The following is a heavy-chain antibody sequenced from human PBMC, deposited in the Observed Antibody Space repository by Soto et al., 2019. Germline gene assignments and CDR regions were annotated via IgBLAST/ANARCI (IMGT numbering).Heavy chain of an antibody. Sequence: SETLSLTCTVSGGSISSYYWNWIRQSPGKGLEWIGYMYYSGSTKYNPSLKSRVTISLDTSKNQFSLNLRSVTAADTAVYYCARQPTTGDTDLWFDPWGQGTLVTVSS. V-gene: IGHV4-59*08. CDR3: ARQPTTGDTDLWFDP. D-gene: IGHD2-21*01. CDR1: GGSISSYY. J-gene: IGHJ5*02. CDR2: MYYSGST.